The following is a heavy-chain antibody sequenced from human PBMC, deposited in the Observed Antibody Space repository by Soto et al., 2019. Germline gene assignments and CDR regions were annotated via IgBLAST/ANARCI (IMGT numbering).Heavy chain of an antibody. D-gene: IGHD3-22*01. CDR3: AKELSDSSGYRTNYYYYGMDV. Sequence: GGSLRLSCAASGFTFSSYGMHWVRQAPGKGLEWVAVISYDGSNKYYADSVKGRFTISRDNSKNTLYLQMNSLRAEDTAVYYCAKELSDSSGYRTNYYYYGMDVWGQGTTVTVSS. CDR1: GFTFSSYG. CDR2: ISYDGSNK. V-gene: IGHV3-30*18. J-gene: IGHJ6*02.